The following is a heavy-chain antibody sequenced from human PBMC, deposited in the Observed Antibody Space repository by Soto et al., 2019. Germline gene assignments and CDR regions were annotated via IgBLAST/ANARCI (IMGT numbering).Heavy chain of an antibody. J-gene: IGHJ6*03. CDR2: ISGSGGST. D-gene: IGHD2-2*01. V-gene: IGHV3-23*01. CDR1: GFTFSNYA. Sequence: EMQLLESGGGLVQPGGSLRLSCAASGFTFSNYAMTWVRQAPGTALEWVSGISGSGGSTFYAGSVKGRFPISRDNSKNTRYLQMTSLRAEDTAVYYCALRYCSRTTCPPLNSYFYMDVWGKGTTVTVCS. CDR3: ALRYCSRTTCPPLNSYFYMDV.